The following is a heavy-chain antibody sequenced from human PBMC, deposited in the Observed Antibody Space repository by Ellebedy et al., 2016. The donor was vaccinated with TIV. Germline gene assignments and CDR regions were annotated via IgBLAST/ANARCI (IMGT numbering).Heavy chain of an antibody. Sequence: GESLKISCVGSGFTFSSYTFTWVRQAPGKGLEWVSSISTTSSHIYYADSVKGRFTISRDNAKGSLYLQMNNLRVEDTGVYYCGIPNTLWYFYGLDVWGPGTTVTVSS. CDR3: GIPNTLWYFYGLDV. D-gene: IGHD2-15*01. J-gene: IGHJ6*02. CDR2: ISTTSSHI. CDR1: GFTFSSYT. V-gene: IGHV3-21*01.